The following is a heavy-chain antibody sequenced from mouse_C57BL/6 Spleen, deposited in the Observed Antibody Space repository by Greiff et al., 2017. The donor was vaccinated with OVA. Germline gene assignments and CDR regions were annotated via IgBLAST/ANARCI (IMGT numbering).Heavy chain of an antibody. V-gene: IGHV14-4*01. Sequence: EVQLQQSGAELVRPGASVKLSCTASGFNITDDYMHWVKQRPEQGLEWIGWIDPENGDTEYASKFQGKATITADTSSNTAYLQLSSLTSEDTAVYYCTTFGYWFAYWGQGTLVTVSA. CDR1: GFNITDDY. J-gene: IGHJ3*01. CDR2: IDPENGDT. CDR3: TTFGYWFAY. D-gene: IGHD2-2*01.